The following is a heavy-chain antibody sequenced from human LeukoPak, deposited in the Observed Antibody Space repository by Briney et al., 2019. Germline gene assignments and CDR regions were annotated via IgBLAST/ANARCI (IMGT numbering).Heavy chain of an antibody. D-gene: IGHD1-26*01. Sequence: GGSLRLSCAVSGFTFSSYWMNWARQAPGKGLEWVASINHNGNVNYYVDSVKGRFTISRDNAKNSLYLQMSNLRAEDTAVYYCAMGTISGSYYRWGQGTLVTVSS. J-gene: IGHJ4*02. CDR3: AMGTISGSYYR. CDR2: INHNGNVN. CDR1: GFTFSSYW. V-gene: IGHV3-7*03.